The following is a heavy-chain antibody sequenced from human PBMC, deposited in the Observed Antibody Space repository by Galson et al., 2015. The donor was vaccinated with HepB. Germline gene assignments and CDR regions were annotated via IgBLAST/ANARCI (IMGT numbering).Heavy chain of an antibody. J-gene: IGHJ3*02. Sequence: SETLSLTCTVSGGSISSYYWSWIRQPLGKGLEWIGYIYYSGGTNYNPSLKSRVTISVDTSKNQFSLKLSSVTAADTAVYYCAREAYGGYGAFDIWGQGTMVTVSS. V-gene: IGHV4-59*01. CDR2: IYYSGGT. CDR3: AREAYGGYGAFDI. D-gene: IGHD5-12*01. CDR1: GGSISSYY.